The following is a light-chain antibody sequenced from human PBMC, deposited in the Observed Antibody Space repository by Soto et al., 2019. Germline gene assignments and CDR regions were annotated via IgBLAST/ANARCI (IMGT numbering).Light chain of an antibody. J-gene: IGLJ1*01. CDR1: SSDVGGYNY. CDR2: DVS. V-gene: IGLV2-14*01. CDR3: SSYTSSSTLKV. Sequence: QSALTQPASVSGSPGQSITISCTGTSSDVGGYNYDSWYQQHPGKAPKLMIYDVSNRPSGVSNRFSGSKSGNTASLTISGLQAEDEADYYFSSYTSSSTLKVFGTGTKLTVL.